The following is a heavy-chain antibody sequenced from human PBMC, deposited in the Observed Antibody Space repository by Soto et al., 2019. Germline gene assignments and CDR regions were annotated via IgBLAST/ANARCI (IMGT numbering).Heavy chain of an antibody. D-gene: IGHD3-22*01. Sequence: GASVKVSCKASGYTFTSYGISWVRQAPGQGLEWMGWISAYNGNTNYAQKLQGRVTMTTDTSTSTAYMELRSLRSDDTAVYYCARDQSHRFSYDSSGQASLAYCGQGTLVTGSS. CDR3: ARDQSHRFSYDSSGQASLAY. V-gene: IGHV1-18*01. CDR2: ISAYNGNT. J-gene: IGHJ4*02. CDR1: GYTFTSYG.